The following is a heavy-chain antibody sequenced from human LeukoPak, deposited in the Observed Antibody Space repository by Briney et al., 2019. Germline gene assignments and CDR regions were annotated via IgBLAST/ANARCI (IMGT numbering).Heavy chain of an antibody. Sequence: SETLSLTCTVSGGSISSGGYYWSWIRQHPGKGLEWIGYIYYSGSTYYNPSLKSRVTISVDTSKNQFSLKLSSVTAADTAVYYCARSKITIFYNWFDPWGQGTLVTVSS. V-gene: IGHV4-31*03. CDR1: GGSISSGGYY. J-gene: IGHJ5*02. D-gene: IGHD3-3*01. CDR2: IYYSGST. CDR3: ARSKITIFYNWFDP.